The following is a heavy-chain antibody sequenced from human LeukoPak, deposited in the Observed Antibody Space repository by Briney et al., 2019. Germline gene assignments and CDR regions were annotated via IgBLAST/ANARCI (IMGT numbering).Heavy chain of an antibody. CDR1: GGSISRGSYY. CDR3: ARGVLLRYFDWLLYDDAFDI. Sequence: SETLSLTCSVSGGSISRGSYYWSWIRQPAGTGLEWIGRINTSGSTNYNTYLKSRVTISVDTSKNQFSLKLSSVTAADTAVYYCARGVLLRYFDWLLYDDAFDIWGQGTMVTVSS. J-gene: IGHJ3*02. CDR2: INTSGST. D-gene: IGHD3-9*01. V-gene: IGHV4-61*02.